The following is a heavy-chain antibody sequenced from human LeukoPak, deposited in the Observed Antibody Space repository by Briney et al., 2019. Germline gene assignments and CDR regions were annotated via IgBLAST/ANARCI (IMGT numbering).Heavy chain of an antibody. Sequence: GGSLRLSCAASGFTFRNYWMIWVRQAPGKGLDWVANIKQDETEKYYVDSVKGRLTISRDNAKNSLYLQMHRLRAEDTAVYYCARKGGSRDAFDIWGQGTMVTVSS. J-gene: IGHJ3*02. CDR2: IKQDETEK. D-gene: IGHD2-15*01. CDR1: GFTFRNYW. V-gene: IGHV3-7*01. CDR3: ARKGGSRDAFDI.